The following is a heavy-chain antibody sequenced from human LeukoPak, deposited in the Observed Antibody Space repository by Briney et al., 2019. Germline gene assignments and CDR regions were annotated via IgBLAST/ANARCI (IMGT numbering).Heavy chain of an antibody. V-gene: IGHV3-7*01. D-gene: IGHD2-15*01. CDR2: INQDGSGK. CDR3: AKGSDYMDV. Sequence: HSGGPLRLSCAASGFTFSGFWMTWVRQAPGKGLEWVANINQDGSGKYFVDSVKGRFTISRDNAKNSLYLQMNSLRAEDTAVYYCAKGSDYMDVWGKGTTVTASS. CDR1: GFTFSGFW. J-gene: IGHJ6*03.